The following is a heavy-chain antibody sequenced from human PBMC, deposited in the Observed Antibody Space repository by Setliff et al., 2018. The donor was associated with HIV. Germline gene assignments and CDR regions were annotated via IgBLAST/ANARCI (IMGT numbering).Heavy chain of an antibody. Sequence: SETLSLTCTVSGGSISSSIYYWGWIRQPPGKGLEWIGFIYYSGSTYYYGGSTYYNLSLKSRVTISVDTSKNQFSLKLSSVTAADTAVYYCARHDTEYSSYPIDYWGQGNLVTVSS. D-gene: IGHD6-6*01. CDR2: IYYSGSTYYYGGST. J-gene: IGHJ4*02. CDR1: GGSISSSIYY. V-gene: IGHV4-39*01. CDR3: ARHDTEYSSYPIDY.